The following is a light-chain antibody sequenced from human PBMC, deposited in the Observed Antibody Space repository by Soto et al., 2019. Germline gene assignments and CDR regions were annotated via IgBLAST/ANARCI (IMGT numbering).Light chain of an antibody. J-gene: IGKJ5*01. V-gene: IGKV3-20*01. CDR3: QQSSSSPIT. CDR1: QSVSSRH. CDR2: AAS. Sequence: EIVLTQSPGTLSLSPGDRATLSCRASQSVSSRHLAWYQQKPGQAPRLLMSAASSRATGIPDRFSGSGSGTDFTLTISRLEAEDFAVYYCQQSSSSPITFGQGTRLEIK.